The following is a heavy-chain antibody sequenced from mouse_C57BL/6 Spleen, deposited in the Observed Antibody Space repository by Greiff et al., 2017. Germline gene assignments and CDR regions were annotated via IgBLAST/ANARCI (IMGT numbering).Heavy chain of an antibody. CDR1: GYTFTSYW. J-gene: IGHJ4*01. D-gene: IGHD2-2*01. Sequence: QVQLQQPGAELVRPGSSVKLSCKASGYTFTSYWMHWVKQRPIQGLEWIGNIDPSDSATHYTQKFKVQATLTVDKSSSTAYLQLSSLTSEDSAVYYCARERYGYYDAMDYWGQGTSLTVSS. V-gene: IGHV1-52*01. CDR3: ARERYGYYDAMDY. CDR2: IDPSDSAT.